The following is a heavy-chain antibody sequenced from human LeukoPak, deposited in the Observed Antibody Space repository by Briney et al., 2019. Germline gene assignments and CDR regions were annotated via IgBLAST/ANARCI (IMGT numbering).Heavy chain of an antibody. J-gene: IGHJ4*02. Sequence: PGRSLRLSCAASGFTFDDYAMHWVRQVPGKGLEWVSGISWNSGSIGYADSVKGRFTISRDNAKNSLYLQMNSLRAEDTALYYCAKGNYYDSSPMGVGGQGTLVTVSS. D-gene: IGHD3-22*01. V-gene: IGHV3-9*01. CDR1: GFTFDDYA. CDR3: AKGNYYDSSPMGV. CDR2: ISWNSGSI.